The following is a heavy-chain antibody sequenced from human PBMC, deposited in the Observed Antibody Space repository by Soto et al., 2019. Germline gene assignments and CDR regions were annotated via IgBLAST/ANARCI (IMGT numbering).Heavy chain of an antibody. CDR2: IYSGGST. J-gene: IGHJ3*02. D-gene: IGHD6-13*01. CDR1: GFTVSSNY. Sequence: GGSLRPSCAASGFTVSSNYMSWVRQAPGKGLEWVSVIYSGGSTYYADSVKGRFTISRDNSKNTLYLQMNSLRAEDTAVYYCARDRGSSWYAFDIWGQGTMVTVSS. V-gene: IGHV3-66*01. CDR3: ARDRGSSWYAFDI.